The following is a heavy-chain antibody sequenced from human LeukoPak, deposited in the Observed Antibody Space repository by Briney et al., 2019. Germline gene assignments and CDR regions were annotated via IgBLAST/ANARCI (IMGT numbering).Heavy chain of an antibody. Sequence: SGTLSLTCGVSGGSISNTNWWTWVRQPPGKGPEWIGEVDLLGRTNYNPPLKSRVAISVDKSENHISLWLTSVTAADTAVYYCAREGGPYRPLDYSGQGTLVTVSS. CDR1: GGSISNTNW. CDR3: AREGGPYRPLDY. V-gene: IGHV4-4*02. J-gene: IGHJ4*02. CDR2: VDLLGRT.